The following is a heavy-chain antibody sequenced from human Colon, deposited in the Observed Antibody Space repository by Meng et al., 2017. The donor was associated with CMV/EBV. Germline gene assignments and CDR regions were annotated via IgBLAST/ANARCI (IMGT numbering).Heavy chain of an antibody. CDR2: ISYDGSNK. CDR3: ARGGWAAMSRRAAYYYYGMDV. J-gene: IGHJ6*02. V-gene: IGHV3-30-3*01. Sequence: GESLKISCAASGFTFSSYAMHWVRQAPGKGLEWVAVISYDGSNKYYADSVKGRFTISRDNSKNTLYLQMNSLRAEDTAVYYCARGGWAAMSRRAAYYYYGMDVWGQGTTVTVSS. D-gene: IGHD2-2*01. CDR1: GFTFSSYA.